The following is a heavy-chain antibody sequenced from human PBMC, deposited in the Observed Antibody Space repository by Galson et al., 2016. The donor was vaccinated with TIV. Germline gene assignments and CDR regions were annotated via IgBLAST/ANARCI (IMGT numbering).Heavy chain of an antibody. CDR3: ARLVSRSWYADWFDP. CDR2: MNPDNAKT. CDR1: GYTFTNDH. J-gene: IGHJ5*02. V-gene: IGHV1-8*01. Sequence: SVKVSCKASGYTFTNDHIHWVRQVSGQGPEWVGWMNPDNAKTGFAQKFQGRVAMTRNTSVSTVYMELSMLTSEDTAVYCCARLVSRSWYADWFDPWGQGTLVTVSS. D-gene: IGHD6-13*01.